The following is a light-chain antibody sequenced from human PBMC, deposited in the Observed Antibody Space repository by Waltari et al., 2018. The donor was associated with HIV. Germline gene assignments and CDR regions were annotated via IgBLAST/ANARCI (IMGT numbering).Light chain of an antibody. J-gene: IGLJ3*02. CDR1: SSNIGNNY. V-gene: IGLV1-51*01. CDR2: DKS. CDR3: GTWDSSLSAWV. Sequence: QSVLTQPPSVSAAPGQKVTISCSGSSSNIGNNYVSWYQHLPGTAPKLLIYDKSKRPSWIPDRFSGSKSGTSATLGITGIQTGDEADYYCGTWDSSLSAWVFGGGTKLTVL.